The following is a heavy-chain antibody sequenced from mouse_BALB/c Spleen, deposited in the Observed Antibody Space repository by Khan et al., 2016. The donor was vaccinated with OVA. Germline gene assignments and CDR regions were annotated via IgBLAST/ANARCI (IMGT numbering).Heavy chain of an antibody. D-gene: IGHD2-4*01. Sequence: QVQLQQSGPGLVQPSQSLSITRTVSGFSLTRYGVHWVRQSPGKGLEWLGVIWSGGSTDYNAAFISRLSISKDNSKSQVFFKMSSLQANDTAIYYCARNYDYDEGLAYWGQGTLVTVSA. V-gene: IGHV2-2*02. CDR1: GFSLTRYG. CDR2: IWSGGST. CDR3: ARNYDYDEGLAY. J-gene: IGHJ3*01.